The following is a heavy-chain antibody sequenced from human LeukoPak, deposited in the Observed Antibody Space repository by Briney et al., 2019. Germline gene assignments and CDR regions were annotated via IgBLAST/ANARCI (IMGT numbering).Heavy chain of an antibody. Sequence: GRSLRLSCAASGFTFSNYAMHWVRQAPGKGLEWVAVISNDGSDKYYVDSVKGRFTISRDNSKNTLYLQMNSLRAEDTAVYYCAKDRAVAGYFDYWGQGTLVTVSS. V-gene: IGHV3-30-3*01. CDR2: ISNDGSDK. CDR1: GFTFSNYA. CDR3: AKDRAVAGYFDY. D-gene: IGHD6-19*01. J-gene: IGHJ4*02.